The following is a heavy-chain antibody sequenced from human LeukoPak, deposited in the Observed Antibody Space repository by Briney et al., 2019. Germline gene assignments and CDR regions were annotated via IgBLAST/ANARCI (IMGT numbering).Heavy chain of an antibody. J-gene: IGHJ4*02. Sequence: ASVKVSCKASGNVFTNSYMHWARQAPGNGLEWMGRVDPEDGKTIYAEKFLDRVTVTADTPTNTTYLELTSLISEDSAVYYCATEFGYTTIRHINWGLGTLVTVSS. CDR2: VDPEDGKT. D-gene: IGHD5-12*01. V-gene: IGHV1-69-2*01. CDR3: ATEFGYTTIRHIN. CDR1: GNVFTNSY.